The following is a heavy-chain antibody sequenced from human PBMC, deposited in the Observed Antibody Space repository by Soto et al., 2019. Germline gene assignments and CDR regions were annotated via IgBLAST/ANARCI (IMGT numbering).Heavy chain of an antibody. CDR1: GFTFSNAW. Sequence: GGSLRLSCAASGFTFSNAWMSWVRQAPGKGLEWVGRIKSKTDGGTTDYAAPVKGRFTISRDDSKNTLYLQMNSLKTEDTAVYYCTTRQKLTYGDYDAFDIWGQGTMVTVSS. D-gene: IGHD4-17*01. J-gene: IGHJ3*02. CDR3: TTRQKLTYGDYDAFDI. CDR2: IKSKTDGGTT. V-gene: IGHV3-15*01.